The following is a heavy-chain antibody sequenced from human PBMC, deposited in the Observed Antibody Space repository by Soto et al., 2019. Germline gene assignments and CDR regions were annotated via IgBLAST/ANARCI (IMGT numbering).Heavy chain of an antibody. CDR3: AKDGQPGYCSGGSCYYYYYGMDV. D-gene: IGHD2-15*01. Sequence: GGSLRLSCAASGFTFDDYAMHWVRQAPGKGLEWVSLISGDGGSTYDADSVKGRFTISRDNSKNSLYLQMNSLRTEDTALYYCAKDGQPGYCSGGSCYYYYYGMDVWGQGTTVTVSS. J-gene: IGHJ6*02. CDR1: GFTFDDYA. CDR2: ISGDGGST. V-gene: IGHV3-43*02.